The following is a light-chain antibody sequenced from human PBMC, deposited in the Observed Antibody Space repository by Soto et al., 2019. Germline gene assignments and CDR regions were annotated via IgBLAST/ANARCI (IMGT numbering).Light chain of an antibody. CDR2: KAS. CDR3: QHYNSYSEA. CDR1: QSISSW. J-gene: IGKJ1*01. V-gene: IGKV1-5*03. Sequence: IHMTQSPSTLSASFGDIVTITCRASQSISSWLAWYQQKPGKAPKLLIYKASTLKSGVPSRFSGSGSGTEFTLTISSLQPDDFATYYCQHYNSYSEAFGQGSKV.